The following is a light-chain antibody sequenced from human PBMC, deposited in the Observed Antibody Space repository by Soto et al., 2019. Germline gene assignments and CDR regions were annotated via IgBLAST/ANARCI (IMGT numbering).Light chain of an antibody. Sequence: QSALTQPPSVSGSPGQSVTISCTGTSSDVGSYNRVSWYQQPPGTAPKLMIYEVSNRPSGVPDRFSGSKSDNTASLTISGLQAEDEADYYCSSYTSSSLYVFGTGTKLNVL. CDR2: EVS. CDR1: SSDVGSYNR. J-gene: IGLJ1*01. V-gene: IGLV2-18*02. CDR3: SSYTSSSLYV.